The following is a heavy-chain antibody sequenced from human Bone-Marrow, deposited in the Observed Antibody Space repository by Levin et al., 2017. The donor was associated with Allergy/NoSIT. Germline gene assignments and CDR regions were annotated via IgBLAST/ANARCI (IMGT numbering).Heavy chain of an antibody. D-gene: IGHD3-10*01. J-gene: IGHJ5*02. CDR3: ARAPTIIGSNRGDP. V-gene: IGHV6-1*01. CDR1: GDSVPGNISA. CDR2: TYYRSKWYN. Sequence: PSQTLSLTCAISGDSVPGNISAWTWLRQSPSRGLAWLGRTYYRSKWYNDYAVSVKSRITINPDTSKHQFSLQLTSVPPDDTAGYSCARAPTIIGSNRGDPWGKGTLVNVSS.